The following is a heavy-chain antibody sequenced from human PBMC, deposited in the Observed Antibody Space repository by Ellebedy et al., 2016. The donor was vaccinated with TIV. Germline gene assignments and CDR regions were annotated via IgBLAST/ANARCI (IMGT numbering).Heavy chain of an antibody. V-gene: IGHV3-7*02. CDR2: INQDGSEK. CDR3: ARGVVSYFDY. J-gene: IGHJ4*02. CDR1: GFTFASYW. Sequence: GGSLRLSXADSGFTFASYWMSWVRQAPGKGLEWVANINQDGSEKYYADSVKGRFTISRDNAKNSLYLQMNSLTVEDTAVYFCARGVVSYFDYWGQGTLVTVSS. D-gene: IGHD2-15*01.